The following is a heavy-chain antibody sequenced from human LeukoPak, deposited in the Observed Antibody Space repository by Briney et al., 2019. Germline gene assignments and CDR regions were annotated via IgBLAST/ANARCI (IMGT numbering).Heavy chain of an antibody. J-gene: IGHJ4*02. V-gene: IGHV5-51*01. CDR1: GYSFTSYW. CDR2: IYPGDSDT. D-gene: IGHD2-21*02. Sequence: GESLKISCKGSGYSFTSYWIGWVRQMPGKGLEWMGIIYPGDSDTRYSPSFQGQVTISADKSISTAYLQWSSLKASDTAMYYCARAPYCGGDCYPFDYWGQGTLVTVSS. CDR3: ARAPYCGGDCYPFDY.